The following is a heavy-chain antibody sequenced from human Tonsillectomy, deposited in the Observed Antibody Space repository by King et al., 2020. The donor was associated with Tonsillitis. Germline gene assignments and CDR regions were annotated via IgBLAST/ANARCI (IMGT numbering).Heavy chain of an antibody. CDR2: IYYSGST. CDR3: ARMRRYCSGGSCHDFDY. V-gene: IGHV4-39*01. Sequence: QLQESGPGLVKPSETLSLTCTVSGGSISSSSYYWGWIRQPPGKGLEWIGSIYYSGSTYYNPSLKSRVTISVDTSKNQFSLKLSSVTAADTAVYYCARMRRYCSGGSCHDFDYWGQGTLVTVSS. CDR1: GGSISSSSYY. D-gene: IGHD2-15*01. J-gene: IGHJ4*02.